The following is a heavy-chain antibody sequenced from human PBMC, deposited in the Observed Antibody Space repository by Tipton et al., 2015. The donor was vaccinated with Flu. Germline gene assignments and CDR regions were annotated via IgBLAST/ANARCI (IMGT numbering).Heavy chain of an antibody. V-gene: IGHV3-74*01. CDR2: INSDGSSI. CDR3: AKVIPEIVSGLDY. J-gene: IGHJ4*02. D-gene: IGHD5/OR15-5a*01. Sequence: SLRLSCAASGFTFSSYWMHWVRQAPGKGLVWVSRINSDGSSISYADSVKGRFTISRDNAKNTLYLQMNSLRAEDTAIYYCAKVIPEIVSGLDYWGQGTLVTVSS. CDR1: GFTFSSYW.